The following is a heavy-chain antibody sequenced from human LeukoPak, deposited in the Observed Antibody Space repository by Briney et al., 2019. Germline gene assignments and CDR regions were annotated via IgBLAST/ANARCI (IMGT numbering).Heavy chain of an antibody. CDR1: GGSISSGSYY. Sequence: SETLSLTCTVSGGSISSGSYYWSWIRQPAGKGLEWIGRIYTSGSTNYSPSLKSRVTISVDTSKNQFSLKLSSVTAADTAVYYCARVLSVAGYYYYYYMDVWGKGTTVTISS. CDR2: IYTSGST. D-gene: IGHD6-19*01. CDR3: ARVLSVAGYYYYYYMDV. J-gene: IGHJ6*03. V-gene: IGHV4-61*02.